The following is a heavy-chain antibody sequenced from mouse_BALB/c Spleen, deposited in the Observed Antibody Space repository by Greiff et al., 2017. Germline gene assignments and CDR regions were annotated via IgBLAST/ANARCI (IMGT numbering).Heavy chain of an antibody. CDR3: ARHGDDYDTWFAY. CDR2: ISSGGSYT. D-gene: IGHD2-4*01. CDR1: GFTFSSYG. J-gene: IGHJ3*01. Sequence: EVQGVESGGDLVKPGGSLTLSCAASGFTFSSYGMSWVRQTPDKRLEWVATISSGGSYTYYPDSVKGRFTISRDNAKNTLYLQMSSLKSEDTAMYYCARHGDDYDTWFAYWGQGTLVTVSA. V-gene: IGHV5-6*01.